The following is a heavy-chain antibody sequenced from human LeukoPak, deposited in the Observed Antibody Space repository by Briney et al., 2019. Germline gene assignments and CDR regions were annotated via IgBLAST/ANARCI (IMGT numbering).Heavy chain of an antibody. CDR3: TTDLYSGGSCYLLSYYYGMDV. CDR1: GFTFSNAW. J-gene: IGHJ6*04. Sequence: PGGSLRLSCAASGFTFSNAWMSWVRQAPGKGLEWVGRIKSKTDGGTTDYAAPVKGRFTISRDDSKNTLYLQMNSLKTEDTAVYYCTTDLYSGGSCYLLSYYYGMDVWGKGTTVTVSS. V-gene: IGHV3-15*01. D-gene: IGHD2-15*01. CDR2: IKSKTDGGTT.